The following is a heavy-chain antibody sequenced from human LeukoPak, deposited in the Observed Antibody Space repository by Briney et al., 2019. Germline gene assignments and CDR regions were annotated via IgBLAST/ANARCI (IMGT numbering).Heavy chain of an antibody. J-gene: IGHJ4*02. CDR1: GGSFSGYY. D-gene: IGHD1-20*01. CDR2: INHSGST. Sequence: SETLSLTCAVYGGSFSGYYWSWIRQPPGKGLEWIGEINHSGSTNYNPSLKGRVTISVDTSKNQFSLKLSSVTAADTAVYYCARGLGRYNWNGPADYWGQGTLVTVSS. CDR3: ARGLGRYNWNGPADY. V-gene: IGHV4-34*01.